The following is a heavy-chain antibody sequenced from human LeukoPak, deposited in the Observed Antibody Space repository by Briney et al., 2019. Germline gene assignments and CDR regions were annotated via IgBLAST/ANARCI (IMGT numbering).Heavy chain of an antibody. D-gene: IGHD3-16*02. CDR2: ISAYNGNT. CDR1: GYTFTSYG. Sequence: ASVKLSCKASGYTFTSYGISWVRQAPGQGLEWMGWISAYNGNTNYAQKLQGRVTMTTDTSTSTAYMELRSLRSDDTAVYYCARDGGNYDYVWGSYRFYYFDYWGQEPWSPSPQ. J-gene: IGHJ4*01. CDR3: ARDGGNYDYVWGSYRFYYFDY. V-gene: IGHV1-18*04.